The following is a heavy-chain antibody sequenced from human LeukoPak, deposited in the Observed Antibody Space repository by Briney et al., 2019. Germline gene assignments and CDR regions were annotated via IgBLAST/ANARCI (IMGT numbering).Heavy chain of an antibody. J-gene: IGHJ3*02. D-gene: IGHD4-23*01. CDR3: ARLYYGGNGDDAFDI. Sequence: ASVKVSCKASGYTFTNYHMHWVRRAPGQGLEWMGMINPSGGNTRYEQKFQGRVTMTRDTLTSTVYMELSSLRSEDTAVYYCARLYYGGNGDDAFDIWGQGTMVTVSS. V-gene: IGHV1-46*01. CDR2: INPSGGNT. CDR1: GYTFTNYH.